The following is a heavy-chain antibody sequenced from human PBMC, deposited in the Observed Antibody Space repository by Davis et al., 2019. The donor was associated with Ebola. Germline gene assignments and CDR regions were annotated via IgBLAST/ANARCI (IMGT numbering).Heavy chain of an antibody. Sequence: GESLKIPCAASGFTFSSYAMSWVRQAPGKGLEWVSAISGSGGSTYYADSVKGRFTISRDNSKNTLYLQMNSLRAEDTAVYYCAKGTAMVFGEFDYWGQGTLVTVSS. CDR2: ISGSGGST. CDR1: GFTFSSYA. D-gene: IGHD5-18*01. J-gene: IGHJ4*02. V-gene: IGHV3-23*01. CDR3: AKGTAMVFGEFDY.